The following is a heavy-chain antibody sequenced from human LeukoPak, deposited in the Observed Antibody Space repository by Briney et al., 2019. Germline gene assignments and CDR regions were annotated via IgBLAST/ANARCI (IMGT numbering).Heavy chain of an antibody. CDR2: ISYDGSNK. CDR3: ARAKKIWSTLGD. CDR1: GFTFSSYG. J-gene: IGHJ4*02. Sequence: GRSLRLSCAASGFTFSSYGMHWVRQAPGKGLEWVAVISYDGSNKYYADSVKGRFTISRDNSKNTLFVQMNSLRAEDTAVYYCARAKKIWSTLGDRGQGTLVTVSS. V-gene: IGHV3-30*03. D-gene: IGHD3-16*01.